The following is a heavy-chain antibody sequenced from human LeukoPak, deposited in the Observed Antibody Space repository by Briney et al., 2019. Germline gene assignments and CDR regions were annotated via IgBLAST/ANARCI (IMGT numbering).Heavy chain of an antibody. V-gene: IGHV4-39*01. CDR3: TRRGSGNGGTYAGMDV. D-gene: IGHD1-26*01. Sequence: PSETLSLTCTVAGGSISSDVHYWDWIRQAPGKGLEWIGSLLYNGNTWYNPSLESRATISVDTSENQFSLRLTSVNAADTALYFCTRRGSGNGGTYAGMDVWGSGTSVAVSS. CDR2: LLYNGNT. J-gene: IGHJ6*04. CDR1: GGSISSDVHY.